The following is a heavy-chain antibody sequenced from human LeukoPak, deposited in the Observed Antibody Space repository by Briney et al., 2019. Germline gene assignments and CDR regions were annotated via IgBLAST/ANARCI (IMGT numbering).Heavy chain of an antibody. Sequence: PGGSLRLSCAASGFTFSNYAMRWVRQAPGKGVKWVSVISGSGGRTYYADSVKGRFTISRDNSKNTLYLQMNSLRAEDTAIYYCTKHGEAYGDSKTDYWGQGTLVTVSS. CDR3: TKHGEAYGDSKTDY. D-gene: IGHD4-17*01. CDR1: GFTFSNYA. CDR2: ISGSGGRT. J-gene: IGHJ4*02. V-gene: IGHV3-23*01.